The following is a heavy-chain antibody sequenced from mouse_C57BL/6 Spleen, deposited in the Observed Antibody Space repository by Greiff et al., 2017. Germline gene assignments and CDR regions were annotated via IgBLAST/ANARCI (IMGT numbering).Heavy chain of an antibody. V-gene: IGHV1-15*01. Sequence: QVQLQQPGAELVRPGASVTLSCKASGYTFTDYEMHWVKQTPVHGLEWIGAIDPETGGTAYNQKFKGKAILTADKSSSTAYMELRSLTSEDSAVYYCTIWLRPLYYFDYWGQGTTLTVSS. CDR1: GYTFTDYE. CDR3: TIWLRPLYYFDY. J-gene: IGHJ2*01. D-gene: IGHD2-2*01. CDR2: IDPETGGT.